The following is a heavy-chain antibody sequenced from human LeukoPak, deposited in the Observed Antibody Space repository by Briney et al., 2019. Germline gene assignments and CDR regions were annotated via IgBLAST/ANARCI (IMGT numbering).Heavy chain of an antibody. D-gene: IGHD3-22*01. J-gene: IGHJ2*01. CDR2: IYHSGST. CDR1: GGSISGDYY. CDR3: ARVSPITKIVVVPWYFDL. V-gene: IGHV4-38-2*02. Sequence: SETLSLTCTVSGGSISGDYYWGWIRQPPGKGLEGIGSIYHSGSTYYNPSLKSRVTISVDTSKNQFSLKLSSVTAADTAVYYCARVSPITKIVVVPWYFDLWGRGTLVTVSS.